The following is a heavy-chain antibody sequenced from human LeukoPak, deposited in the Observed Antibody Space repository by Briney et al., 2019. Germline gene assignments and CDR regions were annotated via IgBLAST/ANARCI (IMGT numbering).Heavy chain of an antibody. CDR1: GTAFRTYA. Sequence: GGSLRLSCSASGTAFRTYAMHWVRQPPGKGLYYVSAISINGGSTYYADSVRGRFTISRDNSKNTLYLQMSSLRPDDTAVYYCVRTYDENPLGWFDPWGQGTLVTVSS. CDR2: ISINGGST. CDR3: VRTYDENPLGWFDP. D-gene: IGHD5-12*01. J-gene: IGHJ5*02. V-gene: IGHV3-64D*06.